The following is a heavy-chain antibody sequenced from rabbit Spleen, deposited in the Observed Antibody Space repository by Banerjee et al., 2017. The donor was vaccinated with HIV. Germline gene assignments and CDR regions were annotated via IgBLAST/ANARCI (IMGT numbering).Heavy chain of an antibody. Sequence: VESGGALVKPGASLTITCIASGVSFGGDSYMNWVRQAPGKGLEWISCIAGSGSGFTYSATWAEGRFTCSKTSSTTVTLQMTSLTVADTATYFCARDTATSFSSYGMDLWGQGTLVTVS. CDR3: ARDTATSFSSYGMDL. V-gene: IGHV1S40*01. D-gene: IGHD1-1*01. J-gene: IGHJ6*01. CDR1: GVSFGGDSY. CDR2: IAGSGSGFT.